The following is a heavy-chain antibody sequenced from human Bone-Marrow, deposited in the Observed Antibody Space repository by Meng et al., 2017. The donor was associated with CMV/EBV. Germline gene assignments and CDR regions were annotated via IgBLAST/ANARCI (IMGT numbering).Heavy chain of an antibody. D-gene: IGHD1-26*01. Sequence: SETLSLTCTVSGYSISSGYYWGWIRQPPGKGLEWIGSIYHSGSTYYNPSLKSRVTISVDTSKNQFSLKLSSVTAADTAVYYCARGGSPDYWGQGTLATVSS. CDR1: GYSISSGYY. CDR2: IYHSGST. V-gene: IGHV4-38-2*02. CDR3: ARGGSPDY. J-gene: IGHJ4*02.